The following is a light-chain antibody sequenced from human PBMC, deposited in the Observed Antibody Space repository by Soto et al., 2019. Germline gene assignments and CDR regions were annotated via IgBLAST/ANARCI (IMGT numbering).Light chain of an antibody. V-gene: IGLV2-14*02. CDR3: SSYTSSSILV. CDR1: SSDVGSYNL. Sequence: QSALTQPASVSGSPGQSITISCSGTSSDVGSYNLVSWYQQHPGKAPKLIIYEVSNRPSGVSNRFSGSKSGNTASLTISGLHAEDEADYYCSSYTSSSILVFGGGTKLTVL. J-gene: IGLJ2*01. CDR2: EVS.